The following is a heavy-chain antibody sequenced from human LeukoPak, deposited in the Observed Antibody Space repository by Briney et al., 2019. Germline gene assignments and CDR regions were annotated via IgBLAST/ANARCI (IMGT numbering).Heavy chain of an antibody. D-gene: IGHD2-15*01. V-gene: IGHV3-21*01. Sequence: GGSLRLSCAASGFTFSSYSMTWVRQAPGKGLEWVSSISSSSSYIYYADSVKGRFTISRDNAKNSLYLQMNSLRAEDTAVYYCARDRDCSGGSCYSGFGYWGQGTLVTVSS. J-gene: IGHJ4*02. CDR2: ISSSSSYI. CDR1: GFTFSSYS. CDR3: ARDRDCSGGSCYSGFGY.